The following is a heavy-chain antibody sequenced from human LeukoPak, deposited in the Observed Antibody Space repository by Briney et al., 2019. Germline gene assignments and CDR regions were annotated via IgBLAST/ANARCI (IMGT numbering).Heavy chain of an antibody. D-gene: IGHD1-26*01. Sequence: GASVKVSCKASGYTFTSYGISWVRQAPGQGLEWMGWINPNSGGTNYAQKFQGRVTMTRDTSISTAYMELSRLRSDDTAVYYCATLISGSYLFDYWGQGTLVTVSS. V-gene: IGHV1-2*02. CDR1: GYTFTSYG. CDR3: ATLISGSYLFDY. CDR2: INPNSGGT. J-gene: IGHJ4*02.